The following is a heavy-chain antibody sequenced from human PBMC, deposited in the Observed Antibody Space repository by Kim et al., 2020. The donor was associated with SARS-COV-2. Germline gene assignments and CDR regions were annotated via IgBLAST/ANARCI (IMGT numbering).Heavy chain of an antibody. V-gene: IGHV3-15*05. CDR2: MKTKSDGGTT. CDR3: ATHTGLWIQYYYYGMDV. D-gene: IGHD5-18*01. CDR1: GFTFSNAW. J-gene: IGHJ6*02. Sequence: GGSLRLSCVASGFTFSNAWMTWVRQAPGKGLEWVGRMKTKSDGGTTDYAAPVRDRFTISRDDSKNTLYLQMNSLKTEDTAVYYCATHTGLWIQYYYYGMDVWGQGATVAVSS.